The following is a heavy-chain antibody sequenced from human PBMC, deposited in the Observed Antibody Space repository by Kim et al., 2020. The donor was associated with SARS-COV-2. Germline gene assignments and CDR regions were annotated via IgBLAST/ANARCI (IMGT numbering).Heavy chain of an antibody. D-gene: IGHD4-17*01. CDR1: GFIFSDYN. CDR2: ISRSGQII. J-gene: IGHJ4*02. Sequence: GGSLRLSCAASGFIFSDYNMNWIRQAPGKGLEWVSDISRSGQIIHYSDSVKGRFTISRDNAKKSLYLQMNSLRDDDTAVYFCARDGDYGDYSVDFWGQGTLVIVSS. CDR3: ARDGDYGDYSVDF. V-gene: IGHV3-48*02.